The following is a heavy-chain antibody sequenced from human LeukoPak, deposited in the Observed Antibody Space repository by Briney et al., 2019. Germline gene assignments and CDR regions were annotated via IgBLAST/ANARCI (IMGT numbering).Heavy chain of an antibody. J-gene: IGHJ4*02. V-gene: IGHV3-74*01. Sequence: SGGSLRLSCAASGFTFSSYWMHWARQAPGKGLVWVSRIIGDGTSTDYADSMKGRFIISRDNAKNTVYLQMNSLRAEDTAVYYCARDLHIAAADYWGQGTLVTVSS. CDR2: IIGDGTST. CDR3: ARDLHIAAADY. CDR1: GFTFSSYW. D-gene: IGHD6-13*01.